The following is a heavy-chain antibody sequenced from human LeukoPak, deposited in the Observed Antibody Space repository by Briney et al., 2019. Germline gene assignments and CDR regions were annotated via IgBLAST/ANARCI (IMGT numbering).Heavy chain of an antibody. D-gene: IGHD3-10*01. Sequence: PGGSLRLSCAASGFTFSTYGMHWVRQAPGKVLEWVAFIRYDGSNKYYVDSVKGRFTISRDNSKITLYLQMNTLRAEDTAVYYCAKDSTQYYYGSGTYYNLGSPTPPEYWGQGTLVNVSS. CDR1: GFTFSTYG. V-gene: IGHV3-30*02. CDR3: AKDSTQYYYGSGTYYNLGSPTPPEY. CDR2: IRYDGSNK. J-gene: IGHJ4*02.